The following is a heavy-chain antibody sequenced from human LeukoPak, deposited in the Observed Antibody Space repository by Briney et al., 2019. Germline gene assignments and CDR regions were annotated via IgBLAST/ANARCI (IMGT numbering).Heavy chain of an antibody. J-gene: IGHJ5*02. V-gene: IGHV4-30-2*01. CDR3: AREYGSSWDPGWFDP. CDR2: IYHSGST. D-gene: IGHD6-13*01. Sequence: SETLSLTCAVSGGSISSGGYSWSWIRQPPGKGLEWIGYIYHSGSTYYNPSLKSRVTISVDRSKNQFSLKLSSVTAADTAVYYCAREYGSSWDPGWFDPWGQGTLVTVSS. CDR1: GGSISSGGYS.